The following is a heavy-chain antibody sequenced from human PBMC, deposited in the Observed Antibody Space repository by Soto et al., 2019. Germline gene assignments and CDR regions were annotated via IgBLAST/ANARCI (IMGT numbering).Heavy chain of an antibody. CDR2: IYYSGST. CDR3: ARGSPGGYYYLGRAFDI. CDR1: GGSISSGDYY. J-gene: IGHJ3*02. D-gene: IGHD3-22*01. Sequence: SETLSLTCTVSGGSISSGDYYWSWIRQPPGKGLEWIGYIYYSGSTYYNPSLKSRVTISVDTSKNQFSLKLSSVTAADTAVYYCARGSPGGYYYLGRAFDIWGQGTMVTVSS. V-gene: IGHV4-30-4*01.